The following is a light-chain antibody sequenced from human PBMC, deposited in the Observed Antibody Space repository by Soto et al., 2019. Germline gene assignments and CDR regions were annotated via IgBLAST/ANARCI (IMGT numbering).Light chain of an antibody. CDR2: LGS. CDR1: QSLRHTNGYNH. V-gene: IGKV2-28*01. J-gene: IGKJ4*01. CDR3: MQTLQGLT. Sequence: DIVMTQSPLSLSVTPGEPASITCWSSQSLRHTNGYNHLDWYLQKPGQSPQLLIYLGSNRASGVPDRFSGSGSGSYFTLRISRVEAEDVGVFYCMQTLQGLTFGGGTKVEIK.